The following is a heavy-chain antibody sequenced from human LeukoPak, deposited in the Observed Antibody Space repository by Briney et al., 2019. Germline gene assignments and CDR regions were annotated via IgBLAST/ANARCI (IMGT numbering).Heavy chain of an antibody. D-gene: IGHD2-2*01. V-gene: IGHV4-61*02. Sequence: KPSQTLSLTCTVSGGSISSGSYYWSWIRQPAGKGLEWIGRIYTSGSTNYNPSLKSRVTISVDTSKNQFPLKLSSVTAADTAVYYCARDYCSSTSCYFDYWGQGTLVTVSS. CDR1: GGSISSGSYY. J-gene: IGHJ4*02. CDR2: IYTSGST. CDR3: ARDYCSSTSCYFDY.